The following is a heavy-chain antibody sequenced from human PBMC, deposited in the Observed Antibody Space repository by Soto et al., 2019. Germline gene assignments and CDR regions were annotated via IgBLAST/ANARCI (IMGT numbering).Heavy chain of an antibody. D-gene: IGHD2-21*02. CDR2: ISGSGGST. J-gene: IGHJ4*02. Sequence: EVQLLESGGGLVQPGGSLRLSCAASGFTFSSYAMSWVRQAPGKGLEWVSAISGSGGSTYYADSVKGRFTISRDNSKNTLYLQMNSLRAEDTAVYYCAKDPAIDCGGDCYSGPFDYWGQGTLVTVSS. CDR3: AKDPAIDCGGDCYSGPFDY. CDR1: GFTFSSYA. V-gene: IGHV3-23*01.